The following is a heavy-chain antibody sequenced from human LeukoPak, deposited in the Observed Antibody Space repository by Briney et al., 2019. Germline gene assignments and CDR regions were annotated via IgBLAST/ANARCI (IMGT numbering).Heavy chain of an antibody. J-gene: IGHJ6*03. CDR1: GGSISSYY. Sequence: MPSETLSLTCTVSGGSISSYYWSWVRQPPGMGLEWIEYIYYSGSTNYNPSLKSRVTISVDTSRNQFSLKLRSVTAADTAVYYCARDVTDDYYDYYMDVWGKGTTVTVSS. CDR3: ARDVTDDYYDYYMDV. D-gene: IGHD2-21*02. V-gene: IGHV4-59*01. CDR2: IYYSGST.